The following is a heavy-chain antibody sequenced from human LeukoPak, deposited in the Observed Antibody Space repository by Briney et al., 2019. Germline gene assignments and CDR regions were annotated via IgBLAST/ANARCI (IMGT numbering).Heavy chain of an antibody. Sequence: SETLSLTCTVSSDSISSYYWSWIRQPPGKGLEWIGYIYYSGSTNYNPSLKSRVTISVDTSKNQFSLKLSSVTAADTAVYYCARLIVTDAFDIWGQGTMVTVSS. CDR2: IYYSGST. J-gene: IGHJ3*02. CDR3: ARLIVTDAFDI. D-gene: IGHD2-21*01. CDR1: SDSISSYY. V-gene: IGHV4-59*01.